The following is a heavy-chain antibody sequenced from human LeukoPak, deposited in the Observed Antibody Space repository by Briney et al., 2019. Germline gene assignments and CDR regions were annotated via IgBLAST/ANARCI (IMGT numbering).Heavy chain of an antibody. CDR3: ARDQEFFDY. Sequence: GGSLRLSCAASGFTFSSYWMSWVRQAPGEGLEWVAVISYDGSNKYYADSVKGRFTISRDNSKNTLSLQMNSLRPEDTAVYYCARDQEFFDYWGQGTLVTVSS. CDR2: ISYDGSNK. CDR1: GFTFSSYW. V-gene: IGHV3-30*03. J-gene: IGHJ4*02.